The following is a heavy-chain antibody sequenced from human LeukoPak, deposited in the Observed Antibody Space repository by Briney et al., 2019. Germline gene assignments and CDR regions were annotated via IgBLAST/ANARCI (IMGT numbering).Heavy chain of an antibody. CDR3: TKDPNGDYVGAFDP. CDR1: GFTFSSFA. CDR2: ISSRHLTT. V-gene: IGHV3-23*01. D-gene: IGHD4-17*01. J-gene: IGHJ5*02. Sequence: GGSLRLSCAVSGFTFSSFAMTWVRQAPGKGLEWVSSISSRHLTTYYTDSVKGRFTISRDNSKITLYLQMNSLRAEDTAVYYCTKDPNGDYVGAFDPWGQGTLVTVSS.